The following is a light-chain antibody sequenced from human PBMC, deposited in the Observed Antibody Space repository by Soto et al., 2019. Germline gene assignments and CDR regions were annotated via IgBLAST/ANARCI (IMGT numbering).Light chain of an antibody. J-gene: IGKJ1*01. Sequence: IEMTQSPATLSVPPGDTATLSCRASQSVSSNVAWYQRRPGQAPRLLIYGASTRATGIPARFSGSGSGTHFTLTISSLHSEDFALYYCQQYNNWPPWTFGQGTKVEIK. CDR3: QQYNNWPPWT. V-gene: IGKV3-15*01. CDR2: GAS. CDR1: QSVSSN.